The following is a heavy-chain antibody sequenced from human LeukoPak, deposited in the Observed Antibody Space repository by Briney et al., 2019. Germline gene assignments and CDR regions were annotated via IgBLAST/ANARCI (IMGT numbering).Heavy chain of an antibody. CDR1: GFTFSSYW. CDR2: IKQDGSEK. V-gene: IGHV3-7*01. Sequence: GGSLRLSCSASGFTFSSYWMSWVRQAPGKGLEWVANIKQDGSEKYYVDSVKGRFTISRDNAKNSLYLQMNSLRAEDTAVYYCASDRSGYDWAGYWGQGTLVTVSS. CDR3: ASDRSGYDWAGY. J-gene: IGHJ4*02. D-gene: IGHD5-12*01.